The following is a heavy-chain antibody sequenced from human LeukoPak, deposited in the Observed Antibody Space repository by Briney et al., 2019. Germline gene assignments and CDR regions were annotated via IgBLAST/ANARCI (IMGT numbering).Heavy chain of an antibody. J-gene: IGHJ5*02. Sequence: PSETLSLTCAVCGGSFSGYYWSWIRQPPGKGLEWIGEINHSGSTNYNPSLKSRVTISVDTSKNQFSLKLSSVTAADTAVYYCARSNYGNFDPWGQGTLVTVSS. D-gene: IGHD1-7*01. CDR1: GGSFSGYY. V-gene: IGHV4-34*01. CDR2: INHSGST. CDR3: ARSNYGNFDP.